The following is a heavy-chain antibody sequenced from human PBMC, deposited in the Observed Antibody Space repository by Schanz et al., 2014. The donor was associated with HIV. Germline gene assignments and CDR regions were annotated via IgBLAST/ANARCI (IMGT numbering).Heavy chain of an antibody. J-gene: IGHJ4*02. CDR1: GLTFSNHA. CDR3: AQEEVPNDC. Sequence: EVQLLESGGGLVQPGGSLRLSCKVSGLTFSNHAMTWVRQAPGRGLEWLSAISISGTTTYYADSVRGRFTISRDNSKNTVYLHMSSLRVEDTAVYYCAQEEVPNDCWGQGTLVTLSP. V-gene: IGHV3-23*01. CDR2: ISISGTTT.